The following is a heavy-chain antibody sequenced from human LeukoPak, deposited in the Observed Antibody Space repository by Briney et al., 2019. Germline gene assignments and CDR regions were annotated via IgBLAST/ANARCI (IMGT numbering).Heavy chain of an antibody. V-gene: IGHV1-2*02. Sequence: ASVKVSCKASGYTFTSYYMHWVRQAPGQGLEWMGWINPNSGGTNYAQKFQGRVTMTRDTSISTAYMELSRLRSDDTAVYYCARDSAVLMVYAGYMDVWGKGTTVTVSS. CDR2: INPNSGGT. CDR3: ARDSAVLMVYAGYMDV. CDR1: GYTFTSYY. J-gene: IGHJ6*03. D-gene: IGHD2-8*01.